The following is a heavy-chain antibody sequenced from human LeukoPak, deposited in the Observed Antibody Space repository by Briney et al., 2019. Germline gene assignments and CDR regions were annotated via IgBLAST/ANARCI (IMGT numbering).Heavy chain of an antibody. D-gene: IGHD2-15*01. CDR2: INPNSGGT. J-gene: IGHJ5*02. Sequence: GASVKVSCKASGYTFTGYYMHWVRQAPGQGLEWMGWINPNSGGTNYAQKFQGWVTMTRDTSISTAYMELSRLRSDDTAVYYCARGLCSGGSCYVGYNWFDPWGQGTLVTVTS. CDR3: ARGLCSGGSCYVGYNWFDP. CDR1: GYTFTGYY. V-gene: IGHV1-2*04.